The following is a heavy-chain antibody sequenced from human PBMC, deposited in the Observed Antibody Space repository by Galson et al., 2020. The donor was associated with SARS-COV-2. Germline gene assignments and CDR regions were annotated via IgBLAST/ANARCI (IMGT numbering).Heavy chain of an antibody. CDR1: GFTSGFTFSSYA. CDR2: IWYDGSNK. Sequence: GGSLRLSCTASGFTSGFTFSSYAMHWGRQAPGKGLEGVATIWYDGSNKYYADSVKGRFTISRDNSQNTLYLQMNSLRVEDTAVYYCARDPYCSGGSCYPPSLGWFDPWGQGTLVTVSS. V-gene: IGHV3-33*01. D-gene: IGHD2-15*01. J-gene: IGHJ5*02. CDR3: ARDPYCSGGSCYPPSLGWFDP.